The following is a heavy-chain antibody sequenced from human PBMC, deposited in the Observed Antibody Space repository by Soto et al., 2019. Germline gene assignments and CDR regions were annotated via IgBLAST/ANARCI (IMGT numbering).Heavy chain of an antibody. D-gene: IGHD3-22*01. V-gene: IGHV4-59*01. Sequence: SETLSLTCTVSGGSISSYYWSWIRQPPGKGLEWIGYIYYSGSTNYNPSLKSRVTISVDTSKNQFSLKLSSVTAADTAVYYCARVSYYDSSGYYIFDYWGQGTLVPVSS. J-gene: IGHJ4*02. CDR3: ARVSYYDSSGYYIFDY. CDR2: IYYSGST. CDR1: GGSISSYY.